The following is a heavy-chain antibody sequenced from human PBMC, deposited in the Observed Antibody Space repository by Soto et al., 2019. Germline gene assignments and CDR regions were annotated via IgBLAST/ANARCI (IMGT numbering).Heavy chain of an antibody. CDR2: IYSGGST. CDR1: GFTVSSNY. J-gene: IGHJ4*02. D-gene: IGHD6-19*01. CDR3: ERGGDSRGWGVTSFDY. V-gene: IGHV3-53*02. Sequence: EVQLVETGGGLIQPGGSLRLSCAASGFTVSSNYMSWVRQAPGKGLEWVSVIYSGGSTYYADSVKGRFTISRDNSKNTLYLQMNSLRREDPAVYYGERGGDSRGWGVTSFDYWGQGTLVTVSS.